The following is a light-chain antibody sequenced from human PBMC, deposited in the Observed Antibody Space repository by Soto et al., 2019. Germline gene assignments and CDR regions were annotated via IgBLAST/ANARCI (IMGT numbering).Light chain of an antibody. CDR1: QSVSSY. CDR3: QQRCNWPLT. J-gene: IGKJ4*01. Sequence: EIVLTQSPATLSLSPGERATLSCRASQSVSSYLAWYQQKPGQAPRLLIYDASNRATGIPARFSGSGSGTDFTLTISSLEPEDFAAYYCQQRCNWPLTFGGGTKVDIK. CDR2: DAS. V-gene: IGKV3-11*01.